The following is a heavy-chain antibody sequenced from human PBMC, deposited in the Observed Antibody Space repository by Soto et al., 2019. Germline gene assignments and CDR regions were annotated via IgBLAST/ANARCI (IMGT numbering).Heavy chain of an antibody. Sequence: QITLKESGPTLVKPTQTLTLTGTFSGFSLSTSGVGVGWIRQPPGKALDWLALIYWDDDKSYSPSLKSRLTITKDTSKNQVVLTMTNMDPVDTATYYCARSGWYAKYDYWGQGTLVTVSS. CDR1: GFSLSTSGVG. CDR3: ARSGWYAKYDY. D-gene: IGHD6-19*01. V-gene: IGHV2-5*02. J-gene: IGHJ4*02. CDR2: IYWDDDK.